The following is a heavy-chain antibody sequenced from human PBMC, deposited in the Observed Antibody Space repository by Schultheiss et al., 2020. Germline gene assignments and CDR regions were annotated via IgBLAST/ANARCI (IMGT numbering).Heavy chain of an antibody. CDR3: ARQQTPVTAPPRWYFDL. CDR2: IYYSGRT. CDR1: GGSISNNGYS. Sequence: SETLSLTCTVSGGSISNNGYSWGWIRQPPGKGLEWIASIYYSGRTEYNPSLRGRVTISLDTSKTQFSLKLSSVTAADTAVYYCARQQTPVTAPPRWYFDLWGRGTLVTVSS. V-gene: IGHV4-39*01. J-gene: IGHJ2*01. D-gene: IGHD4-17*01.